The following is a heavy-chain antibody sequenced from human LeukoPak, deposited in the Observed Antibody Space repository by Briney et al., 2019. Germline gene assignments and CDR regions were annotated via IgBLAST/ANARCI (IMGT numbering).Heavy chain of an antibody. CDR3: ARDKAVGSYYYGMDV. V-gene: IGHV1-18*01. J-gene: IGHJ6*02. CDR1: GYTFTSYG. Sequence: ASVKVSCKASGYTFTSYGVSWVRQAPGQGLEWMGWLSAYNGNTNYAQKLQGRVTMTTDTSTSTAYMERRSLRSDDTAVYYWARDKAVGSYYYGMDVWGQGTTVTVSS. CDR2: LSAYNGNT. D-gene: IGHD3-16*01.